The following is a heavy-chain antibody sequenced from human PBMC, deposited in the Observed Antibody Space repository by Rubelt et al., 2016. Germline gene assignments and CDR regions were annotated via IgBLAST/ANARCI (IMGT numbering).Heavy chain of an antibody. CDR3: ASGRGPYDYYFDY. CDR1: CGSISSSS. D-gene: IGHD3-3*01. V-gene: IGHV3-21*01. CDR2: ISSSSLSI. J-gene: IGHJ4*02. Sequence: LQLQESGPGLVKPSETLALTCTVSCGSISSSSYYWGWIRQPPGKGLEWVSSISSSSLSIYYADSVKGRFTISRDNAKNSLYLQMNSLRAEDTAVYYCASGRGPYDYYFDYWGQGTLVTVSS.